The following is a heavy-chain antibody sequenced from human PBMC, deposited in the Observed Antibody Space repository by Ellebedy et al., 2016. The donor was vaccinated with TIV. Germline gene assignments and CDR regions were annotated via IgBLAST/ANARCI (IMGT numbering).Heavy chain of an antibody. CDR1: GFTFSSYS. Sequence: GESLKISCAASGFTFSSYSMNWVRQAPGKGLEWVSSISSSSSYIYYADSVKGRFTISRDNAKNSLYLQMNSLRAEDTAVYYCARDFGELPDYYYYGMDVWGQGTTVTVSS. D-gene: IGHD1-26*01. J-gene: IGHJ6*02. CDR2: ISSSSSYI. V-gene: IGHV3-21*01. CDR3: ARDFGELPDYYYYGMDV.